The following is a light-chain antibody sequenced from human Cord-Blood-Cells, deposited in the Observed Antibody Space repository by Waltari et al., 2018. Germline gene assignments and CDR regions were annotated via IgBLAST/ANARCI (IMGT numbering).Light chain of an antibody. J-gene: IGKJ1*01. CDR3: QQYNSYSPAWT. CDR2: DAS. Sequence: DIQMTQSPSTLSASVGDRVTITCRASQSISSWLAWYQQKPGKATKLLLYDASSLESGVPSRFSGSGSGTEFTLTISSLQPDDFATYYCQQYNSYSPAWTFGQGTKVEIK. CDR1: QSISSW. V-gene: IGKV1-5*01.